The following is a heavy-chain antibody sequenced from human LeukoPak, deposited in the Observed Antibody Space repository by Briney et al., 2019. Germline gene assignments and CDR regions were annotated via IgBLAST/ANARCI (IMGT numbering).Heavy chain of an antibody. Sequence: ASETLSLTCTVSGGSTSSSSYYWGWIRQPPGKGLEWIGSIYYSGSTYYNPSLKSRVTISVDTSKNQFSLKLSSVTAADTAVYYCARLYFGFGSDYWGQGTLVTVSS. CDR3: ARLYFGFGSDY. D-gene: IGHD3-10*01. CDR1: GGSTSSSSYY. J-gene: IGHJ4*02. V-gene: IGHV4-39*01. CDR2: IYYSGST.